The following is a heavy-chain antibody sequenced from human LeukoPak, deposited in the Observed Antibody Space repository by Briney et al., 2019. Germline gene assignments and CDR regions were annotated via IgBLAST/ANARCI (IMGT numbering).Heavy chain of an antibody. Sequence: GGSLRLSCAASGFTFSSYWVSWVRQAPGKGLEWVANIKQDGSEKYCVYSVKGRFTISRDNAKNSLYLKMNSLRAEDTAVYYCARGVDSLRYFDWFLYYFDYWGQGTLVTVSS. CDR2: IKQDGSEK. CDR3: ARGVDSLRYFDWFLYYFDY. CDR1: GFTFSSYW. J-gene: IGHJ4*02. D-gene: IGHD3-9*01. V-gene: IGHV3-7*03.